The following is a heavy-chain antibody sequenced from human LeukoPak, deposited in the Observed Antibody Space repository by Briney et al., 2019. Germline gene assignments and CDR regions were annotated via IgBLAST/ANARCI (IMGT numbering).Heavy chain of an antibody. Sequence: GGSLRLSCAASGFTFSSYAMSWVRQAPGKGLEWVSAISGSGGSTYYADSVKGRFTISRDNSKNTLYLQMNSLRAEDTAVYYCAKDGVGSNDYHAFDKWGQGTVVTVAS. CDR3: AKDGVGSNDYHAFDK. CDR1: GFTFSSYA. D-gene: IGHD4/OR15-4a*01. J-gene: IGHJ3*02. V-gene: IGHV3-23*01. CDR2: ISGSGGST.